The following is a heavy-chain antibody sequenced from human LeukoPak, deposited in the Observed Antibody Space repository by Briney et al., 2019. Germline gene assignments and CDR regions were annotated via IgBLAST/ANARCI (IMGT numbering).Heavy chain of an antibody. CDR3: AREAGANDAFDI. Sequence: GGSLRLSCAASGFTFSSNWMHWVRQAPGKGLVWVSRINSDGSGTTYADSVKGRFTISRDNAKNSLYLQMNSLRAEDTAVYYCAREAGANDAFDIWGQGTMVTVSS. V-gene: IGHV3-74*01. J-gene: IGHJ3*02. CDR2: INSDGSGT. D-gene: IGHD1-26*01. CDR1: GFTFSSNW.